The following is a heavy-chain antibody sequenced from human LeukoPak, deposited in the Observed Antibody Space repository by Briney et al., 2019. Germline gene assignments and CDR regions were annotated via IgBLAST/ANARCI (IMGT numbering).Heavy chain of an antibody. V-gene: IGHV3-23*01. J-gene: IGHJ4*02. CDR1: GFTFSNFL. Sequence: GGSLRLSCAASGFTFSNFLMTWVRQAPGKGPEWVSAISGSGGDTYYAASVKGLFTISRDNSKNTFYLQMNSLRAEDTAVYYCAKKGATTGDFDYWGQGTLVTVSS. CDR3: AKKGATTGDFDY. D-gene: IGHD1-26*01. CDR2: ISGSGGDT.